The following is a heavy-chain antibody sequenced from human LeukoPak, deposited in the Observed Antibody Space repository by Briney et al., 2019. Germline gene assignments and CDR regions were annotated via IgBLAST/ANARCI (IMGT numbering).Heavy chain of an antibody. CDR2: INPNSGGT. CDR1: GYSFTDYY. CDR3: ASGYCSGGSCLSFDY. J-gene: IGHJ4*02. V-gene: IGHV1-2*02. Sequence: ASVKVPRKASGYSFTDYYMHWVRQAPGQGLEWMGWINPNSGGTNFAQKFQGRVTMTRDTSITTAYMELSRLRSDDTAVYYCASGYCSGGSCLSFDYWGQGALVTVSS. D-gene: IGHD2-15*01.